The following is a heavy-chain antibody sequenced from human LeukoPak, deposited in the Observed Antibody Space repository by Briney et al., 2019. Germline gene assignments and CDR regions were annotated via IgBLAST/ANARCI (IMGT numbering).Heavy chain of an antibody. J-gene: IGHJ3*02. V-gene: IGHV1-2*02. CDR2: INPASGVT. CDR3: ARRNALDI. CDR1: VYTFTGYY. Sequence: ASVNVSCKASVYTFTGYYLHWVRQAPGQGLAWMGWINPASGVTNYAQTFQGRVTMTRDTSISTVYMELSRLRSDDTAVYYCARRNALDIWGQGTMVTVSS.